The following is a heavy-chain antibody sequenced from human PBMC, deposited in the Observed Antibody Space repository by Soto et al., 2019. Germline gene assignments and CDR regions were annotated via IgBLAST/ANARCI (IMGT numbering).Heavy chain of an antibody. CDR3: ARDKLERYCSSTRCYLGSYYYMDV. Sequence: EVQLVESGGGLVQPGGSLRLSCAASGFTVSSNYMSWVRQAPGKGLEWVSVIYSGGSTYYADSVKGRFTISTHNSKNTQYHQMNSLRAEDTAVYYCARDKLERYCSSTRCYLGSYYYMDVWGKRSTVTVSS. D-gene: IGHD2-2*01. CDR1: GFTVSSNY. CDR2: IYSGGST. V-gene: IGHV3-53*04. J-gene: IGHJ6*03.